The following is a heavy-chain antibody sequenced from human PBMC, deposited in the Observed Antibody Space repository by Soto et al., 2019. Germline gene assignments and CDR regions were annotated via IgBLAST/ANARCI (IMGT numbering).Heavy chain of an antibody. J-gene: IGHJ6*02. Sequence: QVQLVQSGAEVKKPGASVKVSCKASGYTFTSYYMHWVRQAPGQGLEWMGIINPSGGSTSYAQKFQGRVTMTRDTSTSTVYMELSSLRSEDTAVYYCARAREKWLAYYYYGMDVWGQGTTVTVSS. CDR2: INPSGGST. V-gene: IGHV1-46*01. CDR1: GYTFTSYY. D-gene: IGHD6-19*01. CDR3: ARAREKWLAYYYYGMDV.